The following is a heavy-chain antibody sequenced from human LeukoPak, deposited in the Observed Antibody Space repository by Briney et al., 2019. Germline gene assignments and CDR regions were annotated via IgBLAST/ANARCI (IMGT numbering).Heavy chain of an antibody. CDR1: GGSITSYY. J-gene: IGHJ4*02. CDR2: IYYSGST. CDR3: AREYSTSLDS. D-gene: IGHD6-6*01. Sequence: PSETLSLTCTVSGGSITSYYWSWIRQPPGKGLEWIGYIYYSGSTNYNPSLKSRVTMSVDTSKNQVSLKLNSVTAADTAVYYCAREYSTSLDSWGQGTLVTVSS. V-gene: IGHV4-59*01.